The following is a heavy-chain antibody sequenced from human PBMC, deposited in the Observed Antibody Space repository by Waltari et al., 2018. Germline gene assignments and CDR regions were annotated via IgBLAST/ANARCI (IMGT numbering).Heavy chain of an antibody. V-gene: IGHV1-18*04. Sequence: QVQLVQSGPEVTTPGASVKVSCKASGYTFTDYIITWVRQAPGQGLEWMGWISDYDGNINYAQKVQDRVTMTTDTSATTAYMELRSLRSDDAAVYYCARRRRIAVTDSEAFYFDYWGQGTLVTVSS. J-gene: IGHJ4*02. CDR2: ISDYDGNI. CDR3: ARRRRIAVTDSEAFYFDY. CDR1: GYTFTDYI. D-gene: IGHD6-19*01.